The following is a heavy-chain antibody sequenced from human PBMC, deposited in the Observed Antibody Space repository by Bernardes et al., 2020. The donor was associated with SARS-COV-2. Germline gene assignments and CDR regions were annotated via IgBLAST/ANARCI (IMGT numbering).Heavy chain of an antibody. V-gene: IGHV1-2*02. J-gene: IGHJ6*02. D-gene: IGHD3-22*01. CDR2: INPNSGGT. Sequence: ASVKVSCKASVYTFTGYYVHWVRQSPGQGLEWMGWINPNSGGTNYAQKFQDRVTMTRDTSISTAYMELSRLRSDDTAVYYCAIPPTNYDRYGMDVWGQGTTVTVSS. CDR3: AIPPTNYDRYGMDV. CDR1: VYTFTGYY.